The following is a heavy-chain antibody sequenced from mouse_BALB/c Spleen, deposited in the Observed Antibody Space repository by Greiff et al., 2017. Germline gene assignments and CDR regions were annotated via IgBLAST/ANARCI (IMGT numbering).Heavy chain of an antibody. CDR1: GFNIKDYY. V-gene: IGHV14-1*02. CDR2: IDPENGNT. Sequence: EVKLMESGAELVRPGALVKLSCKASGFNIKDYYMHWVKQRPEQGLEWIGWIDPENGNTIYDPKFQGKASITADTSSNTAYLQLSSLTSEDTAVYYCARRLLRDGDWGQGTTLTVSS. CDR3: ARRLLRDGD. D-gene: IGHD1-1*01. J-gene: IGHJ2*01.